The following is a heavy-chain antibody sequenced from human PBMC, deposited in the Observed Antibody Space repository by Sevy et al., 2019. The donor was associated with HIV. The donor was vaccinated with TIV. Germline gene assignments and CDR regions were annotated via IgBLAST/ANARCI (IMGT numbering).Heavy chain of an antibody. CDR3: AKTINSGGGVVPAANYYYYGLDV. CDR2: INGKGRST. J-gene: IGHJ6*02. Sequence: GGSLRLSCAASGFTFSGYAMNWVRQAPGKGLEWVSAINGKGRSTHYADSVEGRFTISRDNSKNKLYLEMNSLRAEDTAVYYCAKTINSGGGVVPAANYYYYGLDVWGQGTTVTVSS. CDR1: GFTFSGYA. V-gene: IGHV3-23*01. D-gene: IGHD2-2*01.